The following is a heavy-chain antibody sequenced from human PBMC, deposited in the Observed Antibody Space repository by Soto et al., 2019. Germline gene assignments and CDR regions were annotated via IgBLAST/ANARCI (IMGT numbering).Heavy chain of an antibody. Sequence: LRLSCAASGFTFSSYAMSWVRQAPGKGLEWVSAISGSGGSTYYADSVKGRFTISRDNSKNTLYLQMNSPRAEDTAVYYCAKDGRITIFGVVPAPIDYWGQGTLVTVSS. V-gene: IGHV3-23*01. CDR3: AKDGRITIFGVVPAPIDY. CDR2: ISGSGGST. J-gene: IGHJ4*02. CDR1: GFTFSSYA. D-gene: IGHD3-3*01.